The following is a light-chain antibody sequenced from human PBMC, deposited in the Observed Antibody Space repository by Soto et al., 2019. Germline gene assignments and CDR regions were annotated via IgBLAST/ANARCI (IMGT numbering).Light chain of an antibody. J-gene: IGLJ2*01. CDR3: VAWDDSLKGVV. V-gene: IGLV1-44*01. CDR2: SDD. Sequence: QSVLTQPPSASGTPGQRVTLSCSGSTSNSGSNTVSWYQQLPGTAPKLLIYSDDQWPSGVPDRFSGSKSGTSASLAISGRQSEDEADYYCVAWDDSLKGVVFGGGTKLTVL. CDR1: TSNSGSNT.